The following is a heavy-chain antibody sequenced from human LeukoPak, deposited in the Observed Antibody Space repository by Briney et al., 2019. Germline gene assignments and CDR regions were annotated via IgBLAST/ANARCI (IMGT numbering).Heavy chain of an antibody. V-gene: IGHV5-51*01. CDR2: VYPGDSDT. CDR1: GYSFTSYW. CDR3: ARLRGMTTPYYFDY. D-gene: IGHD3-10*01. Sequence: GESLKISCKGSGYSFTSYWISWVRQMPGKGLEWMGIVYPGDSDTRYSPSFQGQVTISADKSISTAYLQWSSLKASDSAMYYCARLRGMTTPYYFDYWGQGTLVTVSS. J-gene: IGHJ4*02.